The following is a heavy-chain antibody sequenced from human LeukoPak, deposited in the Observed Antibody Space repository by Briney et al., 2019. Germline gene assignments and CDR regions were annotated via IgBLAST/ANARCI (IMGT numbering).Heavy chain of an antibody. V-gene: IGHV3-48*04. D-gene: IGHD6-13*01. CDR1: GFTFDDYG. CDR3: ARDVYRGSTWYAFDY. CDR2: ISSSSSTI. J-gene: IGHJ4*02. Sequence: GGSLRLSCAASGFTFDDYGMSWVRQAPGKGLEWVSYISSSSSTIYYADSVKGRFTISRDNAKNSLYLQMNSLRAEDTGVYYCARDVYRGSTWYAFDYWGQGTLVTVSS.